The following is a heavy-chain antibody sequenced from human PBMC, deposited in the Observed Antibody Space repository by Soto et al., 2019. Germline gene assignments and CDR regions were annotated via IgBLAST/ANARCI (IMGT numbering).Heavy chain of an antibody. Sequence: QVQLVQSGAEVKKPGASVKVSCKASGYTFTGYNMHWVRQAPGQGLEWMGWITPNSGGTKYAHRFQGRVTMTRDTTIDTAYMDLSRLTSDDTAVYYCATSLLSNSCSQPLVDYWGQGTLVTVSS. CDR1: GYTFTGYN. CDR2: ITPNSGGT. D-gene: IGHD6-13*01. J-gene: IGHJ4*02. CDR3: ATSLLSNSCSQPLVDY. V-gene: IGHV1-2*07.